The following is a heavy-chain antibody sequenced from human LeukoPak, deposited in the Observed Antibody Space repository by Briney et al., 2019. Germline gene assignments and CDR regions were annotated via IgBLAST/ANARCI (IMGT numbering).Heavy chain of an antibody. J-gene: IGHJ4*02. D-gene: IGHD3-22*01. Sequence: ASVKVSCKATGYTFTGYYMHWVRQAPGQGLEWMGWINPNSGGTNYAQKFQGRVTMTRDTSISTAYMELSRLRSDDTAVYYCARGEGITMIVVVITSWGQGTLVTVSS. CDR2: INPNSGGT. CDR3: ARGEGITMIVVVITS. CDR1: GYTFTGYY. V-gene: IGHV1-2*02.